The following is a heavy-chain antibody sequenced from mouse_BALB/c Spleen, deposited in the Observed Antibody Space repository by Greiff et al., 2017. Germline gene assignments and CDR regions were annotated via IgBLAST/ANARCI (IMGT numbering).Heavy chain of an antibody. CDR3: ASVAWFAY. Sequence: EVQLQQSGAELVKPGASVKLSCTASGFNIKDTYMHWVKQRPEQGLEWIGRIDPANGNTKYDPKFQGKATITADTSSNTAYLQLSSLTSEDTAVYYCASVAWFAYWGQGTLVTVDA. CDR1: GFNIKDTY. CDR2: IDPANGNT. J-gene: IGHJ3*01. V-gene: IGHV14-3*02.